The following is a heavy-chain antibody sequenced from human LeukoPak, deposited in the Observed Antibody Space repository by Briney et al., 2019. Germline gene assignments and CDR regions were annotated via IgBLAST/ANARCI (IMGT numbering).Heavy chain of an antibody. J-gene: IGHJ4*01. CDR1: GDSVSSNSAA. Sequence: SQTLSPTCGISGDSVSSNSAAWNWIRQSPSRGLEWLGSTYHRSKWYNDYALSVKSRISVNPDTPKNQFSLQLNSVTPEDTAVYYCARGGSYSFDDWGHGTLVTVSS. CDR3: ARGGSYSFDD. CDR2: TYHRSKWYN. V-gene: IGHV6-1*01. D-gene: IGHD1-26*01.